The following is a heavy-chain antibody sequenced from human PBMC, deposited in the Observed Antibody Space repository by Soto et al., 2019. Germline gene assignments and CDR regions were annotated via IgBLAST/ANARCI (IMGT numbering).Heavy chain of an antibody. CDR3: ARDYYGSGSYTLWFDP. CDR2: IYYSGST. CDR1: GGSISSGGYY. Sequence: QVQLQESGPGLVKPSQTLSLTCTVSGGSISSGGYYWSWIRQHPGKGLEWIGYIYYSGSTYYNPSLKGRVTVSVDTSKNQFSLKLSSVTAADTAVYYRARDYYGSGSYTLWFDPWGQGTLVTVSS. J-gene: IGHJ5*02. D-gene: IGHD3-10*01. V-gene: IGHV4-31*03.